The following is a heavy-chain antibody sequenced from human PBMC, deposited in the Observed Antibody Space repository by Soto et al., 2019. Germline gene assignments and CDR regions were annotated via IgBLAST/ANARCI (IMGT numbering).Heavy chain of an antibody. V-gene: IGHV4-34*01. CDR2: INHSGST. CDR3: ARDGYNYGSFDY. D-gene: IGHD5-18*01. Sequence: SETLSLTXAVYGGSFSGHYWSWIRQPPGKGLEWIGEINHSGSTNYNPSLKSRVTISVDTSKNQLSLKLSSMTAADTAVYFCARDGYNYGSFDYWGQGTLVTVSS. J-gene: IGHJ4*02. CDR1: GGSFSGHY.